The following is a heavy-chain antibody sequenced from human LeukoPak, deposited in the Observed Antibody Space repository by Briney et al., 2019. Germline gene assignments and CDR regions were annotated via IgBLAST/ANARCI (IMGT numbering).Heavy chain of an antibody. V-gene: IGHV1-69*13. D-gene: IGHD6-13*01. CDR2: IIPIFGTA. Sequence: SVKVSCKASGGTFSSYAISWVRQAPGQGLEWMGGIIPIFGTANYAQKFQGRVTITADESTSTAYMELSSLRSEDTAVYYCARVPYSSSWFNFFDYWGQGTPVTVSS. J-gene: IGHJ4*02. CDR3: ARVPYSSSWFNFFDY. CDR1: GGTFSSYA.